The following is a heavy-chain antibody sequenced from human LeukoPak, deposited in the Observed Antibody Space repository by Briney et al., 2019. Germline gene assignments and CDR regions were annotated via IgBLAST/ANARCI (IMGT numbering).Heavy chain of an antibody. J-gene: IGHJ4*02. CDR1: GGSISSYY. CDR3: AKEVGY. V-gene: IGHV4-4*07. CDR2: IYTSGST. Sequence: SETLSLTCTVSGGSISSYYWSWIRQPAGKGLVWIGRIYTSGSTNYNPSLKSRVTMSVDTSKNQFSLKLSSVTAADTAVYYCAKEVGYWGQGTLVTVSS.